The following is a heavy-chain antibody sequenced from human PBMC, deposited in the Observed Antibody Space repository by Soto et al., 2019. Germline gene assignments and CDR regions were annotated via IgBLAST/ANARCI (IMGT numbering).Heavy chain of an antibody. V-gene: IGHV3-9*01. CDR3: AKISNRYCSGGSCYVPYYFDY. CDR2: ISWNSGSI. CDR1: GFTFDDYA. D-gene: IGHD2-15*01. J-gene: IGHJ4*02. Sequence: GGSLRLSCAASGFTFDDYAMHWVRQAPGKGLEWVSGISWNSGSIGYADSVKGRFTISRDNAKNSLYLQMNSLRAEDTALYYCAKISNRYCSGGSCYVPYYFDYWGQGTLVTVS.